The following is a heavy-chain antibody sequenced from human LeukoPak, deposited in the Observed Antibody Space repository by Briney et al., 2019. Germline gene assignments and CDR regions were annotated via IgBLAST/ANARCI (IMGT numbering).Heavy chain of an antibody. CDR3: AKAPNYDFWSGYFQYYYYYGMDV. Sequence: TGESLRLSCAASGFTFSSYGMHWVRQAPGKGLEWVAVISYDGSNKYYADSVKGRFTISRDNSKNTLYLQMNSLRAEDTAVYYCAKAPNYDFWSGYFQYYYYYGMDVWGQGTTVTVSS. V-gene: IGHV3-30*18. J-gene: IGHJ6*02. CDR2: ISYDGSNK. D-gene: IGHD3-3*01. CDR1: GFTFSSYG.